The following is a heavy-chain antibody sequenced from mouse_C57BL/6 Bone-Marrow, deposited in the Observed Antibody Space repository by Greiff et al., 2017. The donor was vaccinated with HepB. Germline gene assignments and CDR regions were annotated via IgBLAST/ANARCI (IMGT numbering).Heavy chain of an antibody. D-gene: IGHD1-1*01. CDR3: ARNWGYGSSYWYIDV. CDR1: GFSLTSYA. CDR2: IWTGGGT. Sequence: VKLVESGPGLVAPSQSLSITCTVSGFSLTSYAISWVRQPPGKGLEWLGVIWTGGGTNYNSALKSRLSISKDNSKSQVFLKMNSLQTDDTARYYCARNWGYGSSYWYIDVWGTGTTVTVSS. V-gene: IGHV2-9-1*01. J-gene: IGHJ1*03.